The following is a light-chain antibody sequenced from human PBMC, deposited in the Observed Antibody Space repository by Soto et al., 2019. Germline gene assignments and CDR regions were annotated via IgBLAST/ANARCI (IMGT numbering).Light chain of an antibody. CDR1: SPNIGAGYD. CDR2: ANN. Sequence: QSVLTQPPSVSGAPGQRVTISCTGSSPNIGAGYDVHWYQHLPGTAPKLLIYANNNRPSGVPDRFSGSKSGTPAPLAITGAQAEDEADYYCQSYDSSLSGSWVFGGGTKLTVL. J-gene: IGLJ3*02. CDR3: QSYDSSLSGSWV. V-gene: IGLV1-40*01.